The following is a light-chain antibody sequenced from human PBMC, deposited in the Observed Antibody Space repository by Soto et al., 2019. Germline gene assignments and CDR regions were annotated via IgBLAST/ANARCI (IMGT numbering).Light chain of an antibody. Sequence: DIQFPQAPSFLCSSAGDRVSITSRASQAISSYLAWYQQKPGRAPKLLIYAASTLQSGVPSRFSGSGSGTEFTLTITSLQPEDFATYYCQQLNSFPITFGQGTRLEIK. CDR2: AAS. V-gene: IGKV1-9*01. CDR1: QAISSY. J-gene: IGKJ5*01. CDR3: QQLNSFPIT.